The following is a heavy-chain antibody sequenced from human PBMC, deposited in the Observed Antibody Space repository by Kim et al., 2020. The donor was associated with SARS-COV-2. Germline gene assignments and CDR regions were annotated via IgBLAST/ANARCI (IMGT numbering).Heavy chain of an antibody. CDR1: GFTFSSYG. CDR2: ISYDGSNK. D-gene: IGHD6-13*01. Sequence: GGSLRLSCAASGFTFSSYGMHWVRQAPGKGLEWVAVISYDGSNKYYADSVKGRFTISRDNSKNTLYLQMNSLRAEDTAVYYCAKWGPISIAAAANWGQGTLVTVSS. J-gene: IGHJ4*02. CDR3: AKWGPISIAAAAN. V-gene: IGHV3-30*18.